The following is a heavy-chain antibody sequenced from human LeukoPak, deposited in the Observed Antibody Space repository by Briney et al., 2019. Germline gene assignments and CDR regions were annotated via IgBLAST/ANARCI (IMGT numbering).Heavy chain of an antibody. CDR2: IYHNGDT. Sequence: SETLSLTCSVSGGSISSGAYYWSWIRQPPGQGLEWIGYIYHNGDTDYNPSLKSRVTISLDRSKNQFSLKKTSVTAADTAVYYCASSPYYAFWSGSDTGGKYYYFMDVWGKGATVTVSS. CDR1: GGSISSGAYY. CDR3: ASSPYYAFWSGSDTGGKYYYFMDV. D-gene: IGHD3-3*01. V-gene: IGHV4-30-2*01. J-gene: IGHJ6*03.